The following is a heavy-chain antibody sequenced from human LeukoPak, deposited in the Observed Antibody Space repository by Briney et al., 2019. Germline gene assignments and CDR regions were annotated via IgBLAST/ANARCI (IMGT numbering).Heavy chain of an antibody. D-gene: IGHD2-15*01. V-gene: IGHV4-34*01. CDR3: ARRSAHSTRSYVVAAHNWFDP. CDR1: GGSFSGYY. CDR2: INHSGST. J-gene: IGHJ5*02. Sequence: KPSETLSLTCAVYGGSFSGYYWSWIRQPPGKGLEWIGEINHSGSTNYNPSLKSRVTISVDTSKNQFSLKLSSVTAADTAVYYCARRSAHSTRSYVVAAHNWFDPWGQGTLVTVSS.